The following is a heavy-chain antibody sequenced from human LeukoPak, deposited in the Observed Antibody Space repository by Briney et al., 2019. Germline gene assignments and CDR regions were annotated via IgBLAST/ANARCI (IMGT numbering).Heavy chain of an antibody. D-gene: IGHD2-2*01. Sequence: PGGSLRLSCAASGFTFSSYGMHWVRQAPGKGLEWVAVVSYDGSNKYYADSVKGRFTISRVNSKNTLYLQMNSLRAGDTAVYYCAKDGGCSSTTCYSPYYFDYWGQGTLVTVSS. J-gene: IGHJ4*02. V-gene: IGHV3-30*18. CDR3: AKDGGCSSTTCYSPYYFDY. CDR1: GFTFSSYG. CDR2: VSYDGSNK.